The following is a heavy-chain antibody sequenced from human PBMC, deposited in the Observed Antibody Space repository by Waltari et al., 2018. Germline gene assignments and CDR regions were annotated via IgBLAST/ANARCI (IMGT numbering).Heavy chain of an antibody. J-gene: IGHJ4*02. CDR2: INPNSGGT. V-gene: IGHV1-2*06. D-gene: IGHD6-6*01. CDR3: ARDPLEQLVVVDY. Sequence: QVQLVQSGAEVKKPGASVKVSCKASGYTFTGYYMHWVRQAPGQGLEWMGRINPNSGGTNYAKKFQGRVTMTRDTSISTAYMELSRLRSDDTAVYYCARDPLEQLVVVDYWGQGTLVTVSS. CDR1: GYTFTGYY.